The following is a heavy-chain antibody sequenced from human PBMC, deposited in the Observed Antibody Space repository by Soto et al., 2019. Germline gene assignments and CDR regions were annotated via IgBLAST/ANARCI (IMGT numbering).Heavy chain of an antibody. Sequence: GGSLRLSCAASGFIFSNAWMNWVRQAPGKGLEWVGRIKSKTDGGTTDNAAPGKGRFTISRDDSKNTLYLQMNSLKTEDTAVYYCTTGYYDSSGYRDYWGQGTLVTVSS. D-gene: IGHD3-22*01. CDR3: TTGYYDSSGYRDY. CDR2: IKSKTDGGTT. J-gene: IGHJ4*02. V-gene: IGHV3-15*07. CDR1: GFIFSNAW.